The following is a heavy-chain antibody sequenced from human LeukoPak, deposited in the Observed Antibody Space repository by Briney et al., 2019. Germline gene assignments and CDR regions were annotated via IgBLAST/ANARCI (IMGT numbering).Heavy chain of an antibody. CDR2: INPSGGST. J-gene: IGHJ3*02. CDR3: AREVTSNYYDSSGRTGWRSDGAFDI. V-gene: IGHV1-46*01. D-gene: IGHD3-22*01. Sequence: ASVKVSCKASGYTFTSYYMPWVRQAPGQGLEWMGIINPSGGSTSYAKKFHGRVTMTRDTSTSTVYMELSSLRSEDTAVYYCAREVTSNYYDSSGRTGWRSDGAFDIWGQGTMVTVSS. CDR1: GYTFTSYY.